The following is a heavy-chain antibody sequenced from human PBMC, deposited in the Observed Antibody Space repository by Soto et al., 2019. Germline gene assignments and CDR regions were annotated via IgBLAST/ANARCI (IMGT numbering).Heavy chain of an antibody. CDR2: IYYSGST. J-gene: IGHJ6*02. CDR3: ARALVWSGSGGVYYYYYGMDV. V-gene: IGHV4-59*01. D-gene: IGHD3-3*01. CDR1: GGSISSYY. Sequence: SETLSLTCTVSGGSISSYYWSWIRQPPGKGLEWIGYIYYSGSTNYNPSLKSRVTISVDTSKNQFSLKLSSVTAADTAVYYCARALVWSGSGGVYYYYYGMDVWGQGTTVTVSS.